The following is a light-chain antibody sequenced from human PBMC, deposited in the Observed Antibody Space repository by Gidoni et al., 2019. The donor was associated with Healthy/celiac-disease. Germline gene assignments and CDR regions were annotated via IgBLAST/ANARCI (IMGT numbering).Light chain of an antibody. CDR3: QQYGSSPWT. J-gene: IGKJ1*01. CDR1: QSVSSSY. Sequence: EIALTQSPGTLSLSPGERATLPCRASQSVSSSYLGWYQQKLGQAPRLLIYGASSRATGIPDRFSGSGSGTDFTLTISRLGPEDFAVYYCQQYGSSPWTFGQGTKVEIK. V-gene: IGKV3-20*01. CDR2: GAS.